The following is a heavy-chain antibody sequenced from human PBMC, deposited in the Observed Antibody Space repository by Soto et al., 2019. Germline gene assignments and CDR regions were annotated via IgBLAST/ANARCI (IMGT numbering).Heavy chain of an antibody. CDR2: ISYDGSNK. V-gene: IGHV3-30*18. Sequence: QVQLVESGGGVVQPGRSLRLSCAASGFTLSSYGMHWVRQAPGKGLEWVAVISYDGSNKNYADSVKGRFTISRDNSKNTLYLQMNRLRAEDTAVYYCAKDRYSSSPDLDSWGQGTLVTVSS. CDR1: GFTLSSYG. D-gene: IGHD6-6*01. CDR3: AKDRYSSSPDLDS. J-gene: IGHJ4*02.